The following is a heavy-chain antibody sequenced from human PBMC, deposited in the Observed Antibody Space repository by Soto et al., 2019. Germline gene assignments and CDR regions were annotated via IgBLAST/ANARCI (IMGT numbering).Heavy chain of an antibody. Sequence: ASVKVSCKASGYSFTDYHIHWVRQAPGQGLEWLGRINPKSGGTSTAQKFQGWVTMTRDRSISTVYMELTRLRSDDTAVYFCARGHSTDCSNGVCSFFYNHGLDVWGQGTTVTVSS. V-gene: IGHV1-2*04. D-gene: IGHD2-8*01. CDR1: GYSFTDYH. J-gene: IGHJ6*02. CDR2: INPKSGGT. CDR3: ARGHSTDCSNGVCSFFYNHGLDV.